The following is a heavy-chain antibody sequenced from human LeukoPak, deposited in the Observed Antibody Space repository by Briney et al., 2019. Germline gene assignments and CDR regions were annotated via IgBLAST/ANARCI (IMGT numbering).Heavy chain of an antibody. CDR3: ARAWSRVDAFDI. CDR1: GFTFSSYG. V-gene: IGHV3-30*03. CDR2: ISYDGSDK. Sequence: GRSLRLSCAASGFTFSSYGMHWVRQAPGKGLEWVAIISYDGSDKYYADSVKGRFTISRDNSKNTLYLQMNSLRAEDTAVYYCARAWSRVDAFDIWGQGTMVTVSS. J-gene: IGHJ3*02. D-gene: IGHD2-8*02.